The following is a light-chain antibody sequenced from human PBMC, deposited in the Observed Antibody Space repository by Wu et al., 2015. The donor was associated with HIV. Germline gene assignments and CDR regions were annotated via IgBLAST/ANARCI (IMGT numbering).Light chain of an antibody. CDR1: ESVSSRS. CDR2: GAS. J-gene: IGKJ2*01. Sequence: EIVLTQSPGTLSLSPGERGTLSCRASESVSSRSLAWYQQKPGQAPRLLIFGASRRATGIPDRFSGSGSGTDFTLTVSRLEPEDFAVYYCQHYGAAPPYTFGQGTKLEIK. CDR3: QHYGAAPPYT. V-gene: IGKV3-20*01.